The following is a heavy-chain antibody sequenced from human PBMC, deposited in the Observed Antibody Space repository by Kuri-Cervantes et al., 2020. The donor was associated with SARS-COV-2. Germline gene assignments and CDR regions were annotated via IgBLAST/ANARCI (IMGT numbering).Heavy chain of an antibody. CDR3: ARAPRIGQQLVRRYYFDY. CDR1: GGTFSSYA. J-gene: IGHJ4*02. Sequence: ASVKVSCKASGGTFSSYAISWVRQAPGQGLEWMGWMNPNSGNTGYAQKFQGRVTMTRNTSISTAYMELSSLRSEDTAAYYCARAPRIGQQLVRRYYFDYWGQGTLVTVSS. CDR2: MNPNSGNT. D-gene: IGHD6-13*01. V-gene: IGHV1-8*02.